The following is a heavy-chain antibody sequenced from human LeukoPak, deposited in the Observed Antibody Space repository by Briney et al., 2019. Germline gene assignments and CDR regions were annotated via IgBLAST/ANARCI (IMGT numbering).Heavy chain of an antibody. CDR3: ARSHRLLGYCSGGSCPTYYYYYMDV. CDR2: IIPIFGTA. J-gene: IGHJ6*03. V-gene: IGHV1-69*06. CDR1: GGTFSSYA. Sequence: ASVKVSCKASGGTFSSYAISWVRQAPGQGLEWMGGIIPIFGTANYAQKFQGRVTITADKSTSTAYMELSSLRSEDTAVYYCARSHRLLGYCSGGSCPTYYYYYMDVWGKGTTVTVSS. D-gene: IGHD2-15*01.